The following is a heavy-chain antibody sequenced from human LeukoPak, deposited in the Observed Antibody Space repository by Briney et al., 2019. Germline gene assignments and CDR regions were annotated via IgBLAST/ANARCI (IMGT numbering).Heavy chain of an antibody. D-gene: IGHD4-11*01. CDR2: IYSGDSDT. V-gene: IGHV5-51*01. J-gene: IGHJ4*02. CDR1: GYTLTSYW. CDR3: ARRDSRYYFDY. Sequence: GESLKISCKGSGYTLTSYWIGSVRQMPGKGLEWVGIIYSGDSDTRYSPSFQGQVTISADKSLNTAYLQWSSLEASDTAIYYCARRDSRYYFDYWGQGTLVTVSS.